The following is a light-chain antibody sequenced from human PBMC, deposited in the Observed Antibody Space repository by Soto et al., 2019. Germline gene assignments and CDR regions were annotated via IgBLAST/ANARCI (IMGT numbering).Light chain of an antibody. CDR2: GAS. Sequence: EIVLTQSPGTLSLSPGERVTLSCRASQSISGNYLAWYQQKPGQAPRLLIYGASNRATGIPERFSGSGSGTDFTLTISRLEPQDSAMYYCQQYVISGTFGQGTRLEIK. V-gene: IGKV3-20*01. CDR1: QSISGNY. CDR3: QQYVISGT. J-gene: IGKJ5*01.